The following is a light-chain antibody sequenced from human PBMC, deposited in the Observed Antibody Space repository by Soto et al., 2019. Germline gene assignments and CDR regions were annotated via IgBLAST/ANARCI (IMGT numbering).Light chain of an antibody. J-gene: IGKJ1*01. CDR2: AAS. CDR1: QGISSY. V-gene: IGKV1-8*01. Sequence: AIRMTQSPSSFSASTGDRVTITCRASQGISSYLAWYQQKPGKAPKLLIYAASTLQSGVPRRFSGSGPGTDITLTISCLQSEDFATYYCQQYYSYPYTFGQGTKVEIK. CDR3: QQYYSYPYT.